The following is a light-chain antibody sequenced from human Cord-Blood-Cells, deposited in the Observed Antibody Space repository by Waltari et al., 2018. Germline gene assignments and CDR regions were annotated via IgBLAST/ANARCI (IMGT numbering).Light chain of an antibody. CDR2: EVA. CDR3: VRSIQLPPMET. V-gene: IGKV2D-29*01. Sequence: DIVLTQTPLSLSVTPGQPPSISCKSSQSLLHSDGKTYLYWYLQKPGQPPQLLIYEVANRCAGGPERYSGGGSGTDCTLRISRVEEEDVGVYYCVRSIQLPPMETFGEGTKVEIK. J-gene: IGKJ4*02. CDR1: QSLLHSDGKTY.